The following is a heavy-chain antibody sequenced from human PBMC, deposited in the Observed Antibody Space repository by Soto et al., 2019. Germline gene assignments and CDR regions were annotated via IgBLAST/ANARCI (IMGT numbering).Heavy chain of an antibody. CDR2: ISGSGGST. J-gene: IGHJ4*02. CDR1: GFTFSSYA. D-gene: IGHD3-9*01. V-gene: IGHV3-23*01. Sequence: GGSLRLSCAASGFTFSSYAMSWVRQAPGKGLEWVSAISGSGGSTYYADSVKGRFTISRDNSKNTLYLQLNSLRAEDTAVYYCAKGGPNRAPYYDILTGYPHDYWGQGTLVTVSS. CDR3: AKGGPNRAPYYDILTGYPHDY.